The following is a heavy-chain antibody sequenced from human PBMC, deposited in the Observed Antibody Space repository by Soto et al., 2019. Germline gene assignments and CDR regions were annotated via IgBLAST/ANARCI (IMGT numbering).Heavy chain of an antibody. Sequence: QVQLVQSGAEVKKPGASVKVSCKATGYTFISYGINWVRQAPGQGLEWMGWISAYNGNTKYAQKYQGRVTMTTDTSTSTAYMDERTLRSDDTAVYYCARGTAVEAISHGSYYHYGMDVWGQGTTVTVS. V-gene: IGHV1-18*01. CDR3: ARGTAVEAISHGSYYHYGMDV. J-gene: IGHJ6*02. CDR2: ISAYNGNT. D-gene: IGHD1-26*01. CDR1: GYTFISYG.